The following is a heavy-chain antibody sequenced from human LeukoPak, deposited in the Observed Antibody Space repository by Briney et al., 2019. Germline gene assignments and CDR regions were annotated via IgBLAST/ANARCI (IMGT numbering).Heavy chain of an antibody. CDR2: ISGSGDNT. Sequence: ETLSLTCTVSGGSISTYYWSWIRQPPGKGLEWVSGISGSGDNTYYADSVKGRFTISRDNSKNTLYLQMSSLRADDTAVYYCAKGGLVHRFDPWGQGTLVTVSS. CDR1: GGSISTYY. J-gene: IGHJ5*02. V-gene: IGHV3-23*01. CDR3: AKGGLVHRFDP.